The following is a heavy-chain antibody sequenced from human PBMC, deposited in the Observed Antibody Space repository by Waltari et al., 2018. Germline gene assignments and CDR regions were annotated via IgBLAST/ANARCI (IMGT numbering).Heavy chain of an antibody. J-gene: IGHJ4*01. CDR1: GFTFNIHG. V-gene: IGHV3-30*02. CDR2: TRFAGINK. D-gene: IGHD5-12*01. CDR3: AREDIVSETQWRGNQYRGNSGYDL. Sequence: QVFLVESGGGVVQPGDSLRLSCVPSGFTFNIHGLPWFRQAPGKGLEWVAFTRFAGINKHYADAVKGRFTMSRDNIKNTLYLQMNSLRGEDSAMYYCAREDIVSETQWRGNQYRGNSGYDLWGQGTQVSVSS.